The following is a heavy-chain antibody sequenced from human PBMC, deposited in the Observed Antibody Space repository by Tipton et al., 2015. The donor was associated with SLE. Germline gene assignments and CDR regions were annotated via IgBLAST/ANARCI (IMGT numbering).Heavy chain of an antibody. V-gene: IGHV4-39*07. D-gene: IGHD5-18*01. J-gene: IGHJ2*01. CDR2: INHSGST. CDR1: GGSISSSSYY. Sequence: TLSLTCTVSGGSISSSSYYWGWIRQPPGKGLEWIGEINHSGSTNCNPSLKSRVTISVDTSKNQFSLKLSSVTAADTAVFYCARASYSYGSSNWYFDLWGRGTLVTVSS. CDR3: ARASYSYGSSNWYFDL.